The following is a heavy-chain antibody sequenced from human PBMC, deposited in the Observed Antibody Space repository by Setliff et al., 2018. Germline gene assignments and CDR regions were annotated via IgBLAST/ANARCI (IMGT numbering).Heavy chain of an antibody. D-gene: IGHD1-7*01. V-gene: IGHV3-23*03. CDR1: GFTFSTYA. CDR2: IYSGDRNT. Sequence: GGSLRLSCAASGFTFSTYAMSWVRQAPGKGLEWVSTIYSGDRNTFYTDSVQGRFTIFRDGSKNTLFLHMTSLRAEDTAVYYCAKPQVELRWGFESWGQGTPVTSPQ. CDR3: AKPQVELRWGFES. J-gene: IGHJ4*02.